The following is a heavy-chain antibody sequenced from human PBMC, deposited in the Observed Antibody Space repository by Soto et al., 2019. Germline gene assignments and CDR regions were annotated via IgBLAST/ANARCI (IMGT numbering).Heavy chain of an antibody. V-gene: IGHV3-23*01. D-gene: IGHD1-1*01. CDR1: GFNFNIYA. Sequence: EVQLLESGGGLVHPGGSLRHSCAASGFNFNIYAMTWVRQAPGKGLEWVSTISPGGDSTYFADSVKGRVTISRDNSKNTLSLQMHSLRAEDTATYFCAKALGNPYYYYCMDVWGTGSTVTVSS. CDR2: ISPGGDST. J-gene: IGHJ6*03. CDR3: AKALGNPYYYYCMDV.